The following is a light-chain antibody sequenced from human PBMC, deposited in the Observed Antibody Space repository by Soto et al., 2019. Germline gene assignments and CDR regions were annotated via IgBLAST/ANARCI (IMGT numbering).Light chain of an antibody. Sequence: QLVLTQSPSASASLGASVKLTCTLSSGHSSYAIAWHQQQPEKGPRYLMKVNSDGSHSKGDGIPDRFSGSSSGAERYLTISSLQSEDEADYYCQTWGTGIHVFGTGTQLTVL. V-gene: IGLV4-69*01. CDR1: SGHSSYA. J-gene: IGLJ1*01. CDR2: VNSDGSH. CDR3: QTWGTGIHV.